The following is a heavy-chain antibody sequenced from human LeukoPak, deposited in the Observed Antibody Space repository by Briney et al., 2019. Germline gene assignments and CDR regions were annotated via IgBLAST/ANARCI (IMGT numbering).Heavy chain of an antibody. Sequence: SQTLSLTCSVSGDSISSGSYYWSWIRQPAGKGLEWIGRIYTTGSTNYSPSLESRVTISVDTSENQFSLKLTSVTAADTALYYCAREFRYGDYEYWGQGTLVTVSS. J-gene: IGHJ4*02. D-gene: IGHD4-17*01. V-gene: IGHV4-61*02. CDR2: IYTTGST. CDR3: AREFRYGDYEY. CDR1: GDSISSGSYY.